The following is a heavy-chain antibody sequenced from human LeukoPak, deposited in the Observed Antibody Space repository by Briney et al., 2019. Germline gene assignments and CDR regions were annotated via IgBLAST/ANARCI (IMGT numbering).Heavy chain of an antibody. CDR2: IIPVVGT. D-gene: IGHD3-22*01. CDR3: ANDDTSGYYQA. Sequence: SVKVSCKASGGTFTIHTITWVRQAPGQGLEWMRRIIPVVGTHYAQKFQGRVTITADKSTSTAYMELSSLRSDDTAVYYCANDDTSGYYQAWGQGTLVTVSS. CDR1: GGTFTIHT. J-gene: IGHJ4*02. V-gene: IGHV1-69*02.